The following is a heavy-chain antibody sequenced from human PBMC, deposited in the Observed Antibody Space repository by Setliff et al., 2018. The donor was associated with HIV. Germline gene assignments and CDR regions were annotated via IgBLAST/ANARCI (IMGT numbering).Heavy chain of an antibody. CDR3: TRDRRGSNSWSGYNGGFDY. V-gene: IGHV3-49*04. J-gene: IGHJ4*02. Sequence: GVLRLSCTASGFTFGDYFMSWVRQAPGKGLEWVGLIRENAYGGTTEHAASVRGRFTISRDDSKSIAYLQMNSVQTEDTAVYFCTRDRRGSNSWSGYNGGFDYWGQGTLVTVSS. CDR2: IRENAYGGTT. D-gene: IGHD3-3*01. CDR1: GFTFGDYF.